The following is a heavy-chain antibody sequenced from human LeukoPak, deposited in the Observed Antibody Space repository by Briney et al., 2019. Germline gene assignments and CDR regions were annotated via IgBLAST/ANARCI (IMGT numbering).Heavy chain of an antibody. CDR1: GYVFNLFG. CDR2: ISGYNGDT. J-gene: IGHJ4*02. V-gene: IGHV1-18*04. CDR3: ARDRDLIGVTTTRLDY. Sequence: ASVKVSCKASGYVFNLFGFSWVRQAPGQGLVWMGWISGYNGDTKYAQKIQGRVTLTTDSSASTAYMELRTLRSDDTAIYYCARDRDLIGVTTTRLDYWGQGTLVTVSS. D-gene: IGHD6-19*01.